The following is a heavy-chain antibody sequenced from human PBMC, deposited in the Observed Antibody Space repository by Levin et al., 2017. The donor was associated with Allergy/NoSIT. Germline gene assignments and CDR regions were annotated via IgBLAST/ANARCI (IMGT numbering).Heavy chain of an antibody. V-gene: IGHV3-30-3*01. CDR1: GFSFSSYV. D-gene: IGHD5-18*01. J-gene: IGHJ4*02. Sequence: GGSLRLSCAGSGFSFSSYVMHWVRQAPGKGLEWVAVISNDGSNKYYGDSVKGRFTISRDNSKNTLYLQMNSLRAEDAAVYYCARQGWIQLWFLDYWGQGTLVTVSS. CDR3: ARQGWIQLWFLDY. CDR2: ISNDGSNK.